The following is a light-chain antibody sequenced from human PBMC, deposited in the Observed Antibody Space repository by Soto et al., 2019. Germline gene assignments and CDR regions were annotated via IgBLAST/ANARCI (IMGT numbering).Light chain of an antibody. Sequence: DIQMAQSPSSLSASVGDRVTITCRDSQSISSYLTGYQQKPGKAPKLLIYAASSLQSGVPSRFSGSGSGTDFTLTISSLQPEDFATYYCQQSYSTPRTFGQGTRWIS. J-gene: IGKJ1*01. CDR3: QQSYSTPRT. CDR1: QSISSY. V-gene: IGKV1-39*01. CDR2: AAS.